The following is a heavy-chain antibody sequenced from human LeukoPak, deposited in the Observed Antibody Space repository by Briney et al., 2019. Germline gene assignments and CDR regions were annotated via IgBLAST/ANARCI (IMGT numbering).Heavy chain of an antibody. J-gene: IGHJ4*02. Sequence: SQTLSLTCAISGDSVSNYTTAWNWIRQSPSRGLEWLGRTYYRSKWYNEYAVSVKSRITIDPDTSKNQFSLQLSSVTPEDTAVYCCARGYYCDSWGQGTLVTVSS. CDR2: TYYRSKWYN. CDR1: GDSVSNYTTA. CDR3: ARGYYCDS. V-gene: IGHV6-1*01.